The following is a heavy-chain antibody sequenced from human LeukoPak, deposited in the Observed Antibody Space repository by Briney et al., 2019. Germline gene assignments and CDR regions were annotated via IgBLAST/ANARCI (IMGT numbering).Heavy chain of an antibody. CDR2: IIPIFGTA. CDR1: GGTFSSYA. Sequence: SVKVSCKASGGTFSSYAISWVRQAPGQGLEGMGGIIPIFGTANYAQKFQGRVTITADESTSTAYMELSSLRSEDTAVYYCARKHIVVVPAANPSYAFDIWGQGTMVTVSS. V-gene: IGHV1-69*01. CDR3: ARKHIVVVPAANPSYAFDI. D-gene: IGHD2-2*01. J-gene: IGHJ3*02.